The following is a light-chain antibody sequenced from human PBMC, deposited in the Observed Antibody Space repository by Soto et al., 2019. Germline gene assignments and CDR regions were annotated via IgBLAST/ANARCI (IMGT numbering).Light chain of an antibody. J-gene: IGKJ1*01. CDR3: QQYGSWT. Sequence: ESVLTQSPGTLSVSPGERATLSCRASQTISSNNLAWYQQKPGQAPSLLIYGTSSRATGIPDRFSGSGSGTDFTLTISRLEPEDSAIYYCQQYGSWTFGQGTKVEIK. CDR1: QTISSNN. V-gene: IGKV3-20*01. CDR2: GTS.